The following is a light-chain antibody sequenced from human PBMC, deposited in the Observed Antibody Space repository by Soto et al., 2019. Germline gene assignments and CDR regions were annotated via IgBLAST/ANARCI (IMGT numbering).Light chain of an antibody. V-gene: IGKV3-15*01. CDR3: QQYNNWPFT. CDR2: DAS. Sequence: EIVMTQSPATLSVSPGERATLSCRASQSFSSSLAWYQQKPGQAPRLLIYDASARATSIPARFSGSGSGTELTLTISSLQSEDFAVYYCQQYNNWPFTFGGGTKVEI. CDR1: QSFSSS. J-gene: IGKJ4*01.